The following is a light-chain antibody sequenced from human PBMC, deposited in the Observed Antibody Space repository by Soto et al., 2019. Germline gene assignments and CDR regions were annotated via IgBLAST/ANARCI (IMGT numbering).Light chain of an antibody. V-gene: IGKV1-39*01. CDR1: QGIDSS. J-gene: IGKJ1*01. CDR3: QQSYTTPRT. CDR2: AAS. Sequence: ILLTQSPSSLSASVGDRVTITCRASQGIDSSFAWYQEKPGKAPKLLIYAASSLQSGVPSRFSGSRSGTDFTLTISSLQPEDFATYYCQQSYTTPRTFGQGTKVDIK.